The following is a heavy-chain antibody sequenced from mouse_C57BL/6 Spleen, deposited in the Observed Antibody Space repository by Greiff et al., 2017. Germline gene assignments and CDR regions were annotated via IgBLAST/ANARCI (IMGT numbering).Heavy chain of an antibody. J-gene: IGHJ1*03. V-gene: IGHV1-52*01. CDR1: GYTFTSYW. CDR2: IDPSDSET. D-gene: IGHD2-3*01. Sequence: QVQLQQPGAELVRPGSSVPLSCKASGYTFTSYWMHWVKQRPIQGLEWIGNIDPSDSETHYNQKFKDKATLTVDKSSSTAYMKLSRLTSETSAVYYCAAGDGYYGYCDVWGTGTTVTVSS. CDR3: AAGDGYYGYCDV.